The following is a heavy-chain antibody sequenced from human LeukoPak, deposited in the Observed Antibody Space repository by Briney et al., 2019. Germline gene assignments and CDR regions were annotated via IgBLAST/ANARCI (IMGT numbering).Heavy chain of an antibody. V-gene: IGHV3-23*01. CDR3: AKDRVSMIVVVAFDI. J-gene: IGHJ3*02. CDR2: ISGSGLRT. D-gene: IGHD3-22*01. CDR1: GFTFSNYA. Sequence: GGSLRLSCAASGFTFSNYAMSWVRQAPGKGLEWVSAISGSGLRTYYADSVKGRLTISRDISKNTLYLQMDSLRAEDTAVYYCAKDRVSMIVVVAFDIWGQGTMVTVSS.